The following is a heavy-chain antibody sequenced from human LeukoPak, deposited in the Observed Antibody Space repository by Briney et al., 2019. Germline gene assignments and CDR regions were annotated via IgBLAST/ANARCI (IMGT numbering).Heavy chain of an antibody. CDR3: ARVASRAYLQYFFDY. J-gene: IGHJ4*02. Sequence: GRSLILSCAASGFTFSSYTMHWVRQAPGKGLEWVAVISHDGSKKYYADSVKGRFTISRDNSKNTLYLQMNSLRAEDTAVYYCARVASRAYLQYFFDYWGQGTLVTVSS. CDR2: ISHDGSKK. V-gene: IGHV3-30-3*01. D-gene: IGHD6-6*01. CDR1: GFTFSSYT.